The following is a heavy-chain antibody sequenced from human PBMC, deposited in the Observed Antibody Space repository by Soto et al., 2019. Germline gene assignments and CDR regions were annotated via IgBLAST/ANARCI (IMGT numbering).Heavy chain of an antibody. CDR1: GGTFSSYT. V-gene: IGHV1-69*02. D-gene: IGHD3-3*01. CDR3: ASATYYDFWSGYYNWFDP. J-gene: IGHJ5*02. Sequence: QVQLVQSGAEVKKPGSSVKVSCKASGGTFSSYTISWVRQAPGQGLEWMGRIIPILGIANYAQKFQGRVTITADKSTSTAYMELSSLRSEDTAAYYCASATYYDFWSGYYNWFDPWGQGTLVTVSS. CDR2: IIPILGIA.